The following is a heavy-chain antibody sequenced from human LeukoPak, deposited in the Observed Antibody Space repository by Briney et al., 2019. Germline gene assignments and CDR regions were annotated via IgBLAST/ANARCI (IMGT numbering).Heavy chain of an antibody. CDR3: AREVRGVSRWKWFDP. Sequence: SSETLSLTCTVSGGSISSYYWSWIRQPPGKGLEWIGYIYYSGSTNYNPSLKSRVTISVDTSKNQFSLKLSSVTAADTAVYYCAREVRGVSRWKWFDPWGQGTLVTVSS. CDR1: GGSISSYY. CDR2: IYYSGST. D-gene: IGHD3-10*01. V-gene: IGHV4-59*12. J-gene: IGHJ5*02.